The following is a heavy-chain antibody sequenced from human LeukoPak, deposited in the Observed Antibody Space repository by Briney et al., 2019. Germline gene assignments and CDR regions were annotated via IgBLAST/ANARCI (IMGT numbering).Heavy chain of an antibody. Sequence: PGGSLRLSCVASGFTFSAHAMSWLRQAPGKGLEWVSAISGSGTTTHYADSVRGRFTISRDNSKNTLSLQMNSLRADDTALYYCAKELQAATCFEYWGQGTLVTVSS. CDR3: AKELQAATCFEY. D-gene: IGHD6-25*01. CDR2: ISGSGTTT. J-gene: IGHJ4*02. V-gene: IGHV3-23*01. CDR1: GFTFSAHA.